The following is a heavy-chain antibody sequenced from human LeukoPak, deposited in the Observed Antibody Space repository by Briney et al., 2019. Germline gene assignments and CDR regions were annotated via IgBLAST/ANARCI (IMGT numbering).Heavy chain of an antibody. V-gene: IGHV3-30*02. J-gene: IGHJ6*03. D-gene: IGHD3-3*01. CDR3: AKQPSYDFWSGYYHYYYYYYMDV. CDR2: IRYDGSNK. CDR1: GFTFSSYA. Sequence: GRSLRLSCAASGFTFSSYAMHWVRQAPGKGLEWVAFIRYDGSNKYYADSVKGRFTISRDNSKNTLYLQMNSLRAEDTAVYYCAKQPSYDFWSGYYHYYYYYYMDVWGKGTTVTVSS.